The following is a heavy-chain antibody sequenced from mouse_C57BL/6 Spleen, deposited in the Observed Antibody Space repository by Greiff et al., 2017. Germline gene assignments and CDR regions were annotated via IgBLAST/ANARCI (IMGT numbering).Heavy chain of an antibody. V-gene: IGHV3-1*01. J-gene: IGHJ1*03. Sequence: EVKLVESGPGMVKPSQSLTLTCTATGYSITSGYDWHCIRHFPGNKLEWMGYISYSGSTNYNPSLKSRISITHATSKNHFFLKLNSVTTEDTATYYCSRDYCGSSYRYFDVWGTGTTVTVSS. D-gene: IGHD1-1*01. CDR3: SRDYCGSSYRYFDV. CDR1: GYSITSGYD. CDR2: ISYSGST.